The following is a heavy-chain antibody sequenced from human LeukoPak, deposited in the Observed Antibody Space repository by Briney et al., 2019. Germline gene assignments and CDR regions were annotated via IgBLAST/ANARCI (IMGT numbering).Heavy chain of an antibody. V-gene: IGHV3-30*18. J-gene: IGHJ3*02. CDR2: ISYDGSNK. CDR1: GFTFSSYG. Sequence: PGGSLRLSCAASGFTFSSYGMHWVRQAPGKGLEWVAVISYDGSNKYYADSVKGRFTISRDNSKNTLYLQMDSLRAEDTAVYYCAKTAHSDAFDIWGQGTMVTVSS. CDR3: AKTAHSDAFDI. D-gene: IGHD2-15*01.